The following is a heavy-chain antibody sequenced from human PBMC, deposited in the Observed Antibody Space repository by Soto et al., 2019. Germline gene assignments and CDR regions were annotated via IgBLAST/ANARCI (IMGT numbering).Heavy chain of an antibody. CDR2: IYYSGST. V-gene: IGHV4-30-4*01. J-gene: IGHJ5*02. CDR1: GGSISSGDYY. Sequence: SETLSLTCTVSGGSISSGDYYWSWIRQPPGKGLEWIGYIYYSGSTYYNPSLKSRVTISVDTSKNQFSLKLSSVAAADTAVYYCAREVIVVVPAARSDWFDPWGQGTLVTVSS. D-gene: IGHD2-2*01. CDR3: AREVIVVVPAARSDWFDP.